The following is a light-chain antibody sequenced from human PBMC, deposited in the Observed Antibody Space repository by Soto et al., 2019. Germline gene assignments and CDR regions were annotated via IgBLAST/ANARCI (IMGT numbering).Light chain of an antibody. CDR2: EVS. V-gene: IGLV2-14*01. CDR1: SSDVGGYNY. J-gene: IGLJ1*01. CDR3: SSYTSSSTLV. Sequence: SVLTRPASVSGSPGQSITISCTGTSSDVGGYNYVSWYQQHPGKAPKLMIYEVSNRPSGVSYRFSGSKSGNTASLTISGLQAEDEADYYCSSYTSSSTLVFGTGTKVTVL.